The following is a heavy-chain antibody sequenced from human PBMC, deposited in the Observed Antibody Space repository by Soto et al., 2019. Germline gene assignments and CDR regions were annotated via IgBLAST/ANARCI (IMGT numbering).Heavy chain of an antibody. CDR2: IIPMLDLP. D-gene: IGHD3-10*01. CDR3: ARGAYSSGFNTYNFYGMNV. V-gene: IGHV1-69*02. Sequence: ASVKVSCKASGGTFSSYTISWVRQAPGQGLEWMGRIIPMLDLPNYAQKLQDRVTITADKSTNTVYMELSSLRSEDTAVYYCARGAYSSGFNTYNFYGMNVWG. CDR1: GGTFSSYT. J-gene: IGHJ6*02.